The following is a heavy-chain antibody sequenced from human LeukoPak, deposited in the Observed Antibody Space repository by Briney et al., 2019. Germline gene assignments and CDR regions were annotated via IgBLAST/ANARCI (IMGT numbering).Heavy chain of an antibody. Sequence: PGGSLRLSCAASGFTFSSYGMSWVRQAPGKGLEWVSAISGSGGSTYYADSVKGRFTISRDNSKNTLFLQMNSLRADDTAVYYCVKDSLSSRLRYFESWGQGTLVTVSS. V-gene: IGHV3-23*01. J-gene: IGHJ4*02. CDR3: VKDSLSSRLRYFES. CDR2: ISGSGGST. D-gene: IGHD2-15*01. CDR1: GFTFSSYG.